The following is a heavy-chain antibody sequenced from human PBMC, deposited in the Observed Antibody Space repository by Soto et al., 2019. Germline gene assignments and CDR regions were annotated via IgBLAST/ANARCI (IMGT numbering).Heavy chain of an antibody. CDR2: INSDGSST. CDR3: ASPDTVFYYYGMDV. CDR1: GFTSSSYW. J-gene: IGHJ6*02. D-gene: IGHD4-17*01. Sequence: GGSLRLSCEASGFTSSSYWMHWVRQAPGKGLVWVSRINSDGSSTGCADSVKGRFTISRDTAKNTVYLQMNSLRVEDTGVYYCASPDTVFYYYGMDVWGQGTTVTVSS. V-gene: IGHV3-74*01.